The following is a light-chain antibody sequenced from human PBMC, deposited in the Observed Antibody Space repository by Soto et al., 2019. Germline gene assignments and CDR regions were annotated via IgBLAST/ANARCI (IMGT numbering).Light chain of an antibody. Sequence: MKQPPANHSVSSWWRSTHSYRSSQRVSSNLAWYQQKPGQAPRLLIYGASTRATGIPARFSGSGSGTEFTLTISTLQSEDFAVYYCQQYNNRPPWTFGQGTKVEIK. CDR2: GAS. CDR1: QRVSSN. V-gene: IGKV3-15*01. CDR3: QQYNNRPPWT. J-gene: IGKJ1*01.